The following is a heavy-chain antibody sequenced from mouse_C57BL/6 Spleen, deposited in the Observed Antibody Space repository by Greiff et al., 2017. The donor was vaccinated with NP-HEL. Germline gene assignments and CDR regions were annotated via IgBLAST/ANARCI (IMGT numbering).Heavy chain of an antibody. Sequence: QVQLQQPGAELVKPGASVKLSCKASGYTFTSYWMQWVKQRPGQGLEWIGEIDPSDSYTNYNQKFKGKATLTVDTSSSTAYMQLSSLTSEDSAVYYCARRTTVEAWFAYWGQGTLVTVSA. CDR3: ARRTTVEAWFAY. D-gene: IGHD1-1*01. J-gene: IGHJ3*01. V-gene: IGHV1-50*01. CDR2: IDPSDSYT. CDR1: GYTFTSYW.